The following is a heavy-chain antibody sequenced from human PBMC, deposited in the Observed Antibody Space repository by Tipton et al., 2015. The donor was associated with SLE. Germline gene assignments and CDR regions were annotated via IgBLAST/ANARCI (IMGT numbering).Heavy chain of an antibody. Sequence: QLVQSGAEVKKPGSSVKVSCKASGYTFTSYYMHWVRQAPGQGLEWMGIINPSGGSTSYAQKFQGRVTMTRDTSTSTVYMELSSLRSEDTAVYYCARGPRDYYDSSGYADYWGQGTLVTVSS. CDR3: ARGPRDYYDSSGYADY. V-gene: IGHV1-46*01. CDR1: GYTFTSYY. CDR2: INPSGGST. J-gene: IGHJ4*02. D-gene: IGHD3-22*01.